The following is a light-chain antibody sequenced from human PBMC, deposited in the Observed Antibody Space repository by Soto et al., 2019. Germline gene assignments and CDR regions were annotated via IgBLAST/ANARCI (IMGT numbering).Light chain of an antibody. CDR3: KQYIYALST. Sequence: IVMTQSPAPLSVSPGERATLSCRASQSVSSNLAWYQQKPGQAPRLLIYDASTRATGIPARFSGSGSGTDFTLTISSLQSEDFAIYSCKQYIYALSTFGQGTMLDIK. CDR1: QSVSSN. J-gene: IGKJ2*01. V-gene: IGKV3-15*01. CDR2: DAS.